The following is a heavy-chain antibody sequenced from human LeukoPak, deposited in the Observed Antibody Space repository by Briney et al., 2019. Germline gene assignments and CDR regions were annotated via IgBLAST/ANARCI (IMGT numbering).Heavy chain of an antibody. V-gene: IGHV3-23*01. J-gene: IGHJ4*02. CDR3: ASPWSSGWTGYFDY. CDR2: ISGSGGST. D-gene: IGHD6-19*01. CDR1: GFTFSSYA. Sequence: PGGSLRLSCAASGFTFSSYAMSWVRQAPGKGLEWASSISGSGGSTYYADSVKGRFTISRDNSKNTLYLQMNSLRAEDTAVYYCASPWSSGWTGYFDYWGQGTLVTVSS.